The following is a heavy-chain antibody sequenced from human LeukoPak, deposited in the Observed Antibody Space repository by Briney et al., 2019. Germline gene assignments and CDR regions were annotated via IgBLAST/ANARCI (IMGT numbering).Heavy chain of an antibody. V-gene: IGHV3-53*01. Sequence: QPGGSLRLSCAASGFSVSSLYMSWVRQAPGKGLEWVSVIYHDERTDYADSVRGRFTISRDNSKNTLYLQMKSLRVDDTAVYYCARERRVGYSNWDYWGQGTLVTVSS. CDR1: GFSVSSLY. D-gene: IGHD5-24*01. CDR2: IYHDERT. CDR3: ARERRVGYSNWDY. J-gene: IGHJ4*02.